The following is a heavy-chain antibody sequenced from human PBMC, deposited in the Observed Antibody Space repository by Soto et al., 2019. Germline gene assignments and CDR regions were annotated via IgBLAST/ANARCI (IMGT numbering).Heavy chain of an antibody. V-gene: IGHV3-23*01. D-gene: IGHD2-2*01. CDR3: AKARCSSTTCYVPDY. CDR2: ISGSGGSP. J-gene: IGHJ4*02. CDR1: GFTFSSYT. Sequence: RGSLRLSCAASGFTFSSYTMSWVRQAPGKGLEWVSVISGSGGSPYYADSVQGRFTISRDNPKNTLYLQMNSLRAEDTAIYYCAKARCSSTTCYVPDYWGQGTLVTVSS.